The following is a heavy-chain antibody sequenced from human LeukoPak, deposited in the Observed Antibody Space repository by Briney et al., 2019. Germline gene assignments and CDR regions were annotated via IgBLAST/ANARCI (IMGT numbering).Heavy chain of an antibody. D-gene: IGHD6-19*01. V-gene: IGHV4-59*01. CDR3: ARDSSGWSPLFDY. CDR1: RDSISSYY. CDR2: ISYSGST. Sequence: PSETLSLTCTVSRDSISSYYWSWIRQPPGKGLEWIGYISYSGSTNYNLSLKSRVTISIDTSKNQFSLRLSSVTAADTAVYYCARDSSGWSPLFDYWGQGTLVTVSS. J-gene: IGHJ4*02.